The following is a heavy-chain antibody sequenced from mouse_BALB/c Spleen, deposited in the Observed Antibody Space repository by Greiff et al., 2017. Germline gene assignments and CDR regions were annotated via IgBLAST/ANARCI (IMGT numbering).Heavy chain of an antibody. J-gene: IGHJ3*01. Sequence: ESGGGLVKPGGSLKLSCAASGFTFSDYYMYWVRQTPEKRLEWVATISDGGSYTYYPDSVKGRFTISRDNAKNNLYLQMSSLKSEDTAMYYCAREARSYGNSWFAYWGQGTLVTVSA. CDR2: ISDGGSYT. V-gene: IGHV5-4*02. CDR1: GFTFSDYY. CDR3: AREARSYGNSWFAY. D-gene: IGHD2-1*01.